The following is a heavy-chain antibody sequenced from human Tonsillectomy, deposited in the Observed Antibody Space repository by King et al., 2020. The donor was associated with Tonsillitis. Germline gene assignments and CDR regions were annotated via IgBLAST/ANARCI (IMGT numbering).Heavy chain of an antibody. J-gene: IGHJ2*01. CDR2: INTDGSGT. D-gene: IGHD5-12*01. CDR1: GFTFSTYW. Sequence: VQLVESGGGLVQPGGSLRLSCAASGFTFSTYWMHWVRQAPGEGLVWVSRINTDGSGTNYADSVKGRFTISRDNAKNTLYLQMNSLRAEDTAVYFCARELSRDSGRYFDLWGRGTLVTVSS. CDR3: ARELSRDSGRYFDL. V-gene: IGHV3-74*01.